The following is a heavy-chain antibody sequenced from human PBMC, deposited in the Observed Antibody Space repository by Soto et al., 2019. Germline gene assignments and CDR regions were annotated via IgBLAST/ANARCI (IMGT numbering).Heavy chain of an antibody. J-gene: IGHJ4*02. D-gene: IGHD6-13*01. CDR3: ATSHRGSNSWYFCDY. V-gene: IGHV3-23*01. CDR1: GFTFSTYA. Sequence: EVQLLESGGDLVQPGGSLRLSCAASGFTFSTYAMNWVRQAPGKGLEWVSAISGSGPGTFYADSVKGRFTISRDNSKNTLYLQMSSLRAEDTAVYYCATSHRGSNSWYFCDYWGQGTLVIVSS. CDR2: ISGSGPGT.